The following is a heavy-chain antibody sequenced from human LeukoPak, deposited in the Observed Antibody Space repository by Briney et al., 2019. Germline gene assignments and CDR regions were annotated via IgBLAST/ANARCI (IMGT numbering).Heavy chain of an antibody. CDR2: IYYSGST. CDR1: GGSISSGGYY. J-gene: IGHJ4*02. Sequence: PSETLSLTCTVSGGSISSGGYYWSWTRQLPGKGLEWIGYIYYSGSTYYHPSLKGRVTISVDTSKNQFSLNLSSVTAADTAMYYCARLSYSYGYAFDYWGQGSLVPVSS. D-gene: IGHD5-18*01. V-gene: IGHV4-31*03. CDR3: ARLSYSYGYAFDY.